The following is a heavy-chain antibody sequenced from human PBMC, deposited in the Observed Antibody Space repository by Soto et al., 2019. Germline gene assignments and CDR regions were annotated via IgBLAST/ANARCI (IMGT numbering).Heavy chain of an antibody. V-gene: IGHV5-51*01. CDR1: GYSFSNFW. J-gene: IGHJ4*02. CDR2: IYPDDSDT. D-gene: IGHD2-8*02. CDR3: ASSVLVTSTMNYFDL. Sequence: GESLTTSCQGSGYSFSNFWIAWVPQMPGEGLEWLGIIYPDDSDTRYSPSFLGQVTISADKSIKTTYLQWSSLKASDTAIYFCASSVLVTSTMNYFDLWGQGTLVTVSS.